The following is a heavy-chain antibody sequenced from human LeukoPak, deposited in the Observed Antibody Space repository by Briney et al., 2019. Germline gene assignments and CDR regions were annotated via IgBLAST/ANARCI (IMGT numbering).Heavy chain of an antibody. CDR3: ARVCHSDSSAYYIAY. CDR1: GGSFSDYF. D-gene: IGHD3-22*01. J-gene: IGHJ4*02. V-gene: IGHV4-34*01. CDR2: INHSGST. Sequence: SETLSLTCAVYGGSFSDYFWSWIRQPPGKGLEWVGEINHSGSTNYNPSLKSRVTMSVDTSRNQFSLRLTSVTAADTAVYYCARVCHSDSSAYYIAYWGQGTLVTVSS.